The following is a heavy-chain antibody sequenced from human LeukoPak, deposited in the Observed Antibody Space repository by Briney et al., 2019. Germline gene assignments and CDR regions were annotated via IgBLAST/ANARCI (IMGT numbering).Heavy chain of an antibody. J-gene: IGHJ4*02. CDR2: IKSETDGGTT. CDR3: TTGGYGGQFDY. CDR1: GFTFSSAW. Sequence: GGSLRLSCAASGFTFSSAWMSWVRQAPGKGLEWVGRIKSETDGGTTDYAAPVKGRFTISRDDSTDTVYLQMNSLKTEDTAVYYCTTGGYGGQFDYWGQGTLVTVFS. V-gene: IGHV3-15*01. D-gene: IGHD5-12*01.